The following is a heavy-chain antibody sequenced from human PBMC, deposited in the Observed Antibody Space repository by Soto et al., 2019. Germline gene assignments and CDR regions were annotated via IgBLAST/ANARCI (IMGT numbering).Heavy chain of an antibody. J-gene: IGHJ4*02. D-gene: IGHD1-1*01. Sequence: ASVKVSCKASGYIFANYALSWVRQAPGQGLEWMGWINPNTGNTVYAKNVRGRVTMTTDTSTSTAYMELRSMRSDDTAMYYCARHRVNKLQQDGDSWGQGTLVTVSS. CDR1: GYIFANYA. CDR3: ARHRVNKLQQDGDS. CDR2: INPNTGNT. V-gene: IGHV1-18*01.